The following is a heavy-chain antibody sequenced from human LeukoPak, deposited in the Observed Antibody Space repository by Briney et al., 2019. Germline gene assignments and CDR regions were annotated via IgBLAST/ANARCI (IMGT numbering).Heavy chain of an antibody. D-gene: IGHD6-19*01. CDR3: AVTGYSSGWEVY. J-gene: IGHJ4*02. CDR2: ISAYNGNT. CDR1: GYTFTSYG. Sequence: ASVKVSCKASGYTFTSYGISWLLQAPGQGLEWMGWISAYNGNTNYAQKLQGRVTMTTDTSTSTAYMELRSLRSDDTAVYYCAVTGYSSGWEVYWGQGTLVTVSS. V-gene: IGHV1-18*01.